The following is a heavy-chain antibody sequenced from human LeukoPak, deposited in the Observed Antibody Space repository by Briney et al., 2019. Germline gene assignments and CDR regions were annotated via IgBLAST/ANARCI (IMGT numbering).Heavy chain of an antibody. Sequence: GGSLRLSCAASGFIVSNNFMSWVRQAPGRGLEWVSVLYSAGSTFYVDSVKGRFTISRDNSKNMLFLQMNSLRVEDTAIYYCAGSPWDGIRGVGLDYLDYWGRGTLVTVSS. V-gene: IGHV3-53*01. CDR2: LYSAGST. J-gene: IGHJ4*02. D-gene: IGHD1-26*01. CDR1: GFIVSNNF. CDR3: AGSPWDGIRGVGLDYLDY.